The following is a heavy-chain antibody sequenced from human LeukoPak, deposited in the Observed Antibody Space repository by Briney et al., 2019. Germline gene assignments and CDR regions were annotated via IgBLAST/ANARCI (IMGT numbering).Heavy chain of an antibody. V-gene: IGHV4-38-2*02. CDR1: GYPISSGYY. CDR3: ARVGYDFWSGWFDP. D-gene: IGHD3-3*01. Sequence: SETLSLTCTVSGYPISSGYYWGSIRQPPGEGLEWIGSIYHSGSTYYNPSLKSRVTISVDTSKNQFSLKLSSVTAAETAVYYCARVGYDFWSGWFDPWGQGTLVTVSS. CDR2: IYHSGST. J-gene: IGHJ5*02.